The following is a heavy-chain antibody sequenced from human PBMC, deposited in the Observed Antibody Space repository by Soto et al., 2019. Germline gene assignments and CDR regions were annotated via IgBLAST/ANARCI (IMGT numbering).Heavy chain of an antibody. CDR3: AKDPSSFEVNDAFDI. V-gene: IGHV3-23*01. D-gene: IGHD2-2*01. CDR2: ISGSGGST. J-gene: IGHJ3*02. Sequence: EVQLLESGGGLVQPGGSLSLSCAASGFTFSSYAMSWVRQAPGKGLEWVSAISGSGGSTYYADSVKGRFTISRDNSKNTLYLQMNSLRADDTAVYYCAKDPSSFEVNDAFDIWGQGTMVTVSS. CDR1: GFTFSSYA.